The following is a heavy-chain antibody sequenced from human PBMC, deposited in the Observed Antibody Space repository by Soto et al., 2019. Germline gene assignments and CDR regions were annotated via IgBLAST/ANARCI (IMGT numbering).Heavy chain of an antibody. Sequence: EVQLVESGGGLVQPGGSLRLSCAASGFAFSSYWMHWVRQAPGKGLVWVSRIDPYETGINYADSVQGPFTISSDNAKKTLYLQMNSLRAEATAVYSCTSVTFGGLDSWGQGTMVTVSS. J-gene: IGHJ4*02. CDR3: TSVTFGGLDS. CDR1: GFAFSSYW. CDR2: IDPYETGI. V-gene: IGHV3-74*01. D-gene: IGHD2-15*01.